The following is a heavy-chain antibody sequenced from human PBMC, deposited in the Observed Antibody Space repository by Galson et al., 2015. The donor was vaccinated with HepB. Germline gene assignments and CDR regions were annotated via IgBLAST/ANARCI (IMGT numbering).Heavy chain of an antibody. CDR2: ITWNSHNV. D-gene: IGHD3-22*01. CDR1: GFTFHDYA. J-gene: IGHJ4*02. Sequence: SLRLSCATSGFTFHDYAMYWVRHVPGKGLEWVSGITWNSHNVAYADCVKGRFTISRDSAMNSLYLQMNSLRPEDTAFYYCVRDNSYDFSWFFGLWGQGTLVTVSS. V-gene: IGHV3-9*01. CDR3: VRDNSYDFSWFFGL.